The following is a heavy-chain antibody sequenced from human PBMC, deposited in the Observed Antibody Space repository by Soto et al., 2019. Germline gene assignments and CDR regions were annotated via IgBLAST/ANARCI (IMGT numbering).Heavy chain of an antibody. CDR2: FSGGRDTT. Sequence: VQLLESGGGLVQPGGSLRLSCVASGFTFSSYAMSWVRQAPGQRLEWVATFSGGRDTTWHADSVKGRFTVSRDSSKTTLSLQITTLRPAETSLYYCAKATLATCAGSICYSFDYWGPAALLTGSS. J-gene: IGHJ4*02. V-gene: IGHV3-23*01. CDR3: AKATLATCAGSICYSFDY. D-gene: IGHD2-21*01. CDR1: GFTFSSYA.